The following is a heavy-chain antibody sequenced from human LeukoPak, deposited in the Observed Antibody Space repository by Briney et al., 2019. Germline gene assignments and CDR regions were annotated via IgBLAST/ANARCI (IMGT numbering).Heavy chain of an antibody. CDR1: GFTFSSYE. J-gene: IGHJ4*02. Sequence: GGSLRLSCAASGFTFSSYEMNWVRQAPGKGLEWVSYISSSGSTIYYADSVKGRFTISRDNAKNSLYLQMNSLRAEDTAVYYCAKDKMVYALSGYFDYWGQGTLVTVSS. V-gene: IGHV3-48*03. D-gene: IGHD2-8*01. CDR3: AKDKMVYALSGYFDY. CDR2: ISSSGSTI.